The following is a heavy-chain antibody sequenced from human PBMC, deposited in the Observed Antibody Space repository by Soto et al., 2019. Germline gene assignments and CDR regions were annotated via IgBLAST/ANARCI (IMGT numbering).Heavy chain of an antibody. D-gene: IGHD6-19*01. J-gene: IGHJ4*02. CDR1: GFTFSSYS. V-gene: IGHV3-48*02. CDR3: ARDGVVAVAGTGAFDY. CDR2: ISSSSSTI. Sequence: EVQLVESGGGLVQPGGSLRLSCAASGFTFSSYSMNWVRQAPGKGLEWVSYISSSSSTIYYADSVKGRFTISRDNAKNSLCLQMNSLRDEDTAVYYCARDGVVAVAGTGAFDYWGQGTLVTVSS.